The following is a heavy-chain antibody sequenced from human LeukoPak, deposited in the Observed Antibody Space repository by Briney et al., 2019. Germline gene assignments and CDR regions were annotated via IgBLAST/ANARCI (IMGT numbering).Heavy chain of an antibody. CDR3: AKDYYRGYFDY. CDR2: ISGSGGST. CDR1: GFTFSTYD. Sequence: GGSLRLSCAAFGFTFSTYDMNWVRQAPGKGLEWVSTISGSGGSTYYADSVKGRFTISRDNSKNTLYVQMNSLRAEDTAVYYCAKDYYRGYFDYWGQGTLVTVSS. J-gene: IGHJ4*02. V-gene: IGHV3-23*01. D-gene: IGHD1-26*01.